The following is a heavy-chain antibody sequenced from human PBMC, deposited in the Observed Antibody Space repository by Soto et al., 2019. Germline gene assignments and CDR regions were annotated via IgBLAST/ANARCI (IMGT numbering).Heavy chain of an antibody. J-gene: IGHJ4*02. CDR2: INAGNGDT. CDR3: ARTGHSGSYDY. CDR1: GGSFNTYA. Sequence: ASVKVSCKASGGSFNTYAISWVRQAPGQRLEWMGWINAGNGDTKYSENFQGRVTITRDTSASTVYLDLSSLSSEDTAFYYCARTGHSGSYDYWGQGTLVTVSS. D-gene: IGHD3-22*01. V-gene: IGHV1-3*01.